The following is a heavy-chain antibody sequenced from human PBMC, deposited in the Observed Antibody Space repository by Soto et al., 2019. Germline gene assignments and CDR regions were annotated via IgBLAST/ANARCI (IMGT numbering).Heavy chain of an antibody. CDR2: IYYNGDT. Sequence: SETLSLTCSVSGCSISSNSHYWVWIRQPPGKGLEYIGNIYYNGDTDYNPSLKSRVTISADTSKNQFSVKLNSVTAADTAVYYCARHESIVVVTAARGLDIWGQGTMVTVSS. CDR1: GCSISSNSHY. D-gene: IGHD2-15*01. V-gene: IGHV4-39*01. CDR3: ARHESIVVVTAARGLDI. J-gene: IGHJ3*02.